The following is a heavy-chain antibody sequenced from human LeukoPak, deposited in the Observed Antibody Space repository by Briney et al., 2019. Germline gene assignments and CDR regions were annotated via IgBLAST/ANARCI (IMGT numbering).Heavy chain of an antibody. J-gene: IGHJ6*02. V-gene: IGHV3-30-3*01. CDR3: ARGEGYCGGDCYYGMDV. D-gene: IGHD2-21*01. CDR2: ISYDGSNK. CDR1: GFTFSSYA. Sequence: GGSLRLSCAASGFTFSSYAMHWVRQAPGKGLGWVAVISYDGSNKYYADSVKGRFTISRDNSKNTLYLQMNSLRAEDTAVYYCARGEGYCGGDCYYGMDVWGQGTTVTVSS.